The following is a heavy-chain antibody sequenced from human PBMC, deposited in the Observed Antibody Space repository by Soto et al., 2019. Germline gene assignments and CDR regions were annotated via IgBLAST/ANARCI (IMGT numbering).Heavy chain of an antibody. CDR2: IYYSGST. CDR1: GGSISSGDYY. Sequence: QVQLQESGPGLVKPSQTLSLTCTVSGGSISSGDYYWSWIRQPPGKGLEWIGYIYYSGSTYYNPSRKRRVTIPVDTSKNQFSLKLSSVTAADTAVYYCASEPTYYYDSSGYSAGDYWGQGTLVTVSS. D-gene: IGHD3-22*01. CDR3: ASEPTYYYDSSGYSAGDY. J-gene: IGHJ4*02. V-gene: IGHV4-30-4*01.